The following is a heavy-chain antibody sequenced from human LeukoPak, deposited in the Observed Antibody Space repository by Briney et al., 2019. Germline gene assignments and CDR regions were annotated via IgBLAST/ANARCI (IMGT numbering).Heavy chain of an antibody. V-gene: IGHV3-30*02. D-gene: IGHD3-10*01. CDR1: GFTFSSYG. CDR3: AAEGGSGSYYNAPFDY. Sequence: GGSLRLSCAASGFTFSSYGMHWVRQAPGKGLEWVAFIRYDGSNKYYADSVKGRFTISRDNSKNTLYLQMNSLRAEDTAVYYCAAEGGSGSYYNAPFDYRGQGTLVTVSS. CDR2: IRYDGSNK. J-gene: IGHJ4*02.